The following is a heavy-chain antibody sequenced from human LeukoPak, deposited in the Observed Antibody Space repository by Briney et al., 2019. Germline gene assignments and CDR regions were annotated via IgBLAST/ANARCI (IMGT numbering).Heavy chain of an antibody. CDR3: ARVPGYSYGFYYFDY. V-gene: IGHV3-7*01. Sequence: GGSLRLSCAASGFRVSSCWMTWVRQAPGKGLEWVANINQDGSEKYYVDSVKGRFTVSRDNAKDSLYLQMNSLRAEDTAVYYCARVPGYSYGFYYFDYWGQGTLVTVSS. CDR2: INQDGSEK. CDR1: GFRVSSCW. J-gene: IGHJ4*02. D-gene: IGHD5-18*01.